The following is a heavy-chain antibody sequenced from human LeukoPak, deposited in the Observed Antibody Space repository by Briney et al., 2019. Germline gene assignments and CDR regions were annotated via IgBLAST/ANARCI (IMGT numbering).Heavy chain of an antibody. V-gene: IGHV3-23*01. J-gene: IGHJ4*02. Sequence: GGSLRLSCAASGFPLSSYVMSWVRQAPGKGLEWVSGISGPGRTTYYADYVKGRFTISRDNSKNTLYLQVNSLRAEDTAVYYCARDRMGAILYFDSWGQGTLVTVSS. CDR1: GFPLSSYV. CDR2: ISGPGRTT. D-gene: IGHD1-26*01. CDR3: ARDRMGAILYFDS.